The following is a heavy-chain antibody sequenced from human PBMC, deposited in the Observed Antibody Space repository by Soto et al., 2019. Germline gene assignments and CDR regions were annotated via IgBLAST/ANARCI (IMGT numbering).Heavy chain of an antibody. CDR1: GGSISSGGYY. CDR2: IYYSGST. Sequence: PSETLSLTCTVSGGSISSGGYYWSWIRQHPGKGLEWIGYIYYSGSTYYNPSLKSRVTISVDTSKNQFSLKLSSVTAADTAVYYCARVALYNWNDSLLWFDPWGQGTLVTVSS. D-gene: IGHD1-1*01. CDR3: ARVALYNWNDSLLWFDP. V-gene: IGHV4-31*03. J-gene: IGHJ5*02.